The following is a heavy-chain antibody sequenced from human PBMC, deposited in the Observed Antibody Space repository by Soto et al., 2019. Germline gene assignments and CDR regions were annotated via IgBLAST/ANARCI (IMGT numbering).Heavy chain of an antibody. CDR3: ARIPVDTYLNSWFDP. Sequence: TSETLSLTCTVSGDSVTSGDYYWSWIRQPPGKGLEWIGYIHYSGNTNYSPSPKSRVAISLDTSNNHFSLKLSSVTAADTAVYFCARIPVDTYLNSWFDPWGQGTLVTVYS. D-gene: IGHD5-18*01. CDR1: GDSVTSGDYY. J-gene: IGHJ5*01. V-gene: IGHV4-61*08. CDR2: IHYSGNT.